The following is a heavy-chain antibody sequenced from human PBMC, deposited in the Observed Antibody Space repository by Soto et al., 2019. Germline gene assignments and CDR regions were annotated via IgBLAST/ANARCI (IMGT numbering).Heavy chain of an antibody. V-gene: IGHV3-23*01. Sequence: AGGSLRLSCAASGFTFSSYAMSWVRQAPGKGLEWVSAISGSGGSTYYADSVKGRFTISRDNSKNTLYLQMNSLRAEDTAVYYCAKKPGGNYDYIWGSYRPFIFDYWGQGTLVTVSS. CDR3: AKKPGGNYDYIWGSYRPFIFDY. J-gene: IGHJ4*02. CDR2: ISGSGGST. CDR1: GFTFSSYA. D-gene: IGHD3-16*02.